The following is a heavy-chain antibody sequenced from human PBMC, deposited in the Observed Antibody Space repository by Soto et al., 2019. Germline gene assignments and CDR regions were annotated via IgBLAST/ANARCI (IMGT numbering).Heavy chain of an antibody. J-gene: IGHJ5*02. D-gene: IGHD2-2*02. CDR3: ALGVPAAIRDNWFDP. CDR1: VGSVRSGIYY. Sequence: ETLSLTCTVSVGSVRSGIYYWSWIRQTPGKGLEWIGYIYYSGSTNYNPSLKSRVTISVDTSKNQFSLKLSSVTAAGTAVYYCALGVPAAIRDNWFDPWGQGTLVTVSS. CDR2: IYYSGST. V-gene: IGHV4-61*01.